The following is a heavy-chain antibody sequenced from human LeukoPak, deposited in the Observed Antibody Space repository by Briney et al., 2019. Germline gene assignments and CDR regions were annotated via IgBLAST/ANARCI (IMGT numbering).Heavy chain of an antibody. V-gene: IGHV3-30*02. CDR3: ARKLRFLEWLLHQSFDY. CDR1: GFTFSSYG. CDR2: IRYDRSNK. Sequence: PGGSLRLSCAASGFTFSSYGMHWVRQAPGKGLEWVAFIRYDRSNKYYADSVKGRFTISRDNSKNTLYLQMNSLRAEDTAVYYCARKLRFLEWLLHQSFDYWGQGTLVTVSS. J-gene: IGHJ4*02. D-gene: IGHD3-3*01.